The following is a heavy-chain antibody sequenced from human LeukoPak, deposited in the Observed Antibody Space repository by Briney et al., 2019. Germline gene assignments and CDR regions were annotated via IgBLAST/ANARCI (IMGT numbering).Heavy chain of an antibody. Sequence: GGSLRLSCAASGFTFSNYAMSWVRQAPGKGLEWVSSINGRGGSTYYADSVKGRFTISRDNSKNTLYLQMNSLRAEDTAIYYCARDNYDILTGYTNPLDYWGQGTLVTVSS. J-gene: IGHJ4*02. CDR2: INGRGGST. CDR3: ARDNYDILTGYTNPLDY. V-gene: IGHV3-23*01. D-gene: IGHD3-9*01. CDR1: GFTFSNYA.